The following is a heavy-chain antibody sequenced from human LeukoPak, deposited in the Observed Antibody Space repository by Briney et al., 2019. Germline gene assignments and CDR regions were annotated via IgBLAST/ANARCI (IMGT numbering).Heavy chain of an antibody. CDR2: ISSSSSYI. Sequence: PGGSLRLSCAASGFTFSSYSMNWVRQAPGKGLEWVSSISSSSSYIYYADSVKGRFTISRDNAKNSLYLQMNSLRAEDTAVYYGARDMVVGSGSPIDYWGQGTLVTVSS. CDR1: GFTFSSYS. V-gene: IGHV3-21*01. CDR3: ARDMVVGSGSPIDY. J-gene: IGHJ4*02. D-gene: IGHD1-26*01.